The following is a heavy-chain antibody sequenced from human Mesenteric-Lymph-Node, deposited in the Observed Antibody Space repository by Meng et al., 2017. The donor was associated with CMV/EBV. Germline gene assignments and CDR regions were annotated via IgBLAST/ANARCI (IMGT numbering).Heavy chain of an antibody. D-gene: IGHD2-2*01. Sequence: SGFTFSSYSMNWVRQAPGKGLEWVSSIGSSNTYIYYADSVKGRFTISRDNAKNSLYLQMNSLRAEDTAVYYCARDRVVVVPTGGLFNYWGQGTLVTVSS. CDR1: GFTFSSYS. CDR3: ARDRVVVVPTGGLFNY. CDR2: IGSSNTYI. V-gene: IGHV3-21*01. J-gene: IGHJ4*02.